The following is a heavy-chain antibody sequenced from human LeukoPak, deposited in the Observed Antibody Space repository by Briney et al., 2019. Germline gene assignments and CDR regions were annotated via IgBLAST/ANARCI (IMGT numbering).Heavy chain of an antibody. J-gene: IGHJ4*02. CDR2: IYPGDSDT. Sequence: KNGESLKISCKGSGYSFTGYWIGWVRQMPGKGLEWMGIIYPGDSDTRYSPSFQGQVTISADKSISTAYLQWSSLKASDTAMYYCARSSLAAAGPTDYWGQGTLVTVSS. CDR3: ARSSLAAAGPTDY. V-gene: IGHV5-51*01. CDR1: GYSFTGYW. D-gene: IGHD6-13*01.